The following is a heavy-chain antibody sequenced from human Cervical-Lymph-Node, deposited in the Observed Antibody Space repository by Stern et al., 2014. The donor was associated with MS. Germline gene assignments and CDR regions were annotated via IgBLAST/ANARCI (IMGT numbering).Heavy chain of an antibody. J-gene: IGHJ5*02. Sequence: QVQLGQSGAEVTKPGSSVKVSCKASGGTFSKFPSSWVRQAPGQGLEWMGGVFPDLGTPTYAQEFRGRGTIIADVSTSTVYMELSSLRSDDTAVYYCALSSETSDRWYSLGYDLWGQGTLVTVSS. CDR2: VFPDLGTP. CDR3: ALSSETSDRWYSLGYDL. V-gene: IGHV1-69*01. D-gene: IGHD6-13*01. CDR1: GGTFSKFP.